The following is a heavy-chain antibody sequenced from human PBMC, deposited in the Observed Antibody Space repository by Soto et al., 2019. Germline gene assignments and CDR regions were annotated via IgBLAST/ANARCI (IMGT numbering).Heavy chain of an antibody. J-gene: IGHJ6*02. CDR3: ARGEVTTRAGMDV. CDR1: GGSISSYY. CDR2: IYYSGST. Sequence: QVQLQESGPGLVKPSETLSLTCTVSGGSISSYYWSWIRQPPGKGLEWIGYIYYSGSTNYNPSLTSRVTMSLDTSKNQLSLTVSSVTAADTAVYYCARGEVTTRAGMDVWGQGTTVTVSS. V-gene: IGHV4-59*01. D-gene: IGHD4-17*01.